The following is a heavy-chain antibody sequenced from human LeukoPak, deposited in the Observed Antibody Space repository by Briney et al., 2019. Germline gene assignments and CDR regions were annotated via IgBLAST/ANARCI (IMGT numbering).Heavy chain of an antibody. Sequence: SVKVSCKASGGTFSSYAISWMRQAPGQGLEWMGGIIPIFGTANYAQKFQGRVTITTDESTSTAYMELSSLRSEDTAVYYCARSPTVYARYFDYWGQGTLVTVSS. D-gene: IGHD2-8*01. CDR1: GGTFSSYA. V-gene: IGHV1-69*05. J-gene: IGHJ4*02. CDR3: ARSPTVYARYFDY. CDR2: IIPIFGTA.